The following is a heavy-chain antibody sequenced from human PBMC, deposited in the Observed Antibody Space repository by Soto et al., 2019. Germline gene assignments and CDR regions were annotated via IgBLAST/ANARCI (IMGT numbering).Heavy chain of an antibody. V-gene: IGHV2-5*01. Sequence: SGPTLVKPTQTLTLTCTFSGFSLSTSGVGVGWIRQPPGKALEWLALIYWNDDKRYSPSLKSRLTITKDTSKNQVVLTMTNMDPVDTATYYCAHSGVLWFGELGPPAFDPWGQGTLVTVSS. D-gene: IGHD3-10*01. J-gene: IGHJ5*02. CDR2: IYWNDDK. CDR3: AHSGVLWFGELGPPAFDP. CDR1: GFSLSTSGVG.